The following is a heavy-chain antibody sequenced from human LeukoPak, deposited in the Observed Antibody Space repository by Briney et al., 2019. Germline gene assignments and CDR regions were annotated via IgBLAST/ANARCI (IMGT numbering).Heavy chain of an antibody. CDR3: ARDQEAFDY. CDR1: GYSFTSNY. V-gene: IGHV1-46*01. CDR2: IYPRDGST. J-gene: IGHJ4*02. Sequence: ASVTVSFTASGYSFTSNYIHWVRQAPGQGLEWMGTIYPRDGSTSYAQKFQGRVTVTRDTSTSTVHMELSGLRSEDTAVYYCARDQEAFDYWGQGTLVTVSS.